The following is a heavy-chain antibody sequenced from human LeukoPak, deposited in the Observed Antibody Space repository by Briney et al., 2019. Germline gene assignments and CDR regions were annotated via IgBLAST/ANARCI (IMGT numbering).Heavy chain of an antibody. CDR2: ININNGNT. CDR3: ARDALKWESGYDYYYGLDV. J-gene: IGHJ6*02. Sequence: GASEKVSCKASGYTFTSCGISWVRQAPAQGLEWMGWININNGNTEYAQNVQARVTMTTDTSTSTAYMELRSLRSDDTAVYYCARDALKWESGYDYYYGLDVWGQGTTVTVSS. D-gene: IGHD1-26*01. V-gene: IGHV1-18*01. CDR1: GYTFTSCG.